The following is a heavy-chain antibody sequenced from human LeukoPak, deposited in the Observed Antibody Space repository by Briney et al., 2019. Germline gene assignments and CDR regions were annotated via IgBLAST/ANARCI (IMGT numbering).Heavy chain of an antibody. J-gene: IGHJ4*02. D-gene: IGHD2-15*01. V-gene: IGHV3-21*01. CDR3: ARALTLRLLRQGVLDY. CDR2: ISSSSSYI. CDR1: GFTFSSYS. Sequence: PGGSLRLSCAASGFTFSSYSMNWVRQAPGKGLEWVSSISSSSSYIYYADSVKGRFTISRDNAKNSLYLQMNSLRAEDTAVYYCARALTLRLLRQGVLDYWGQGTLVTVSS.